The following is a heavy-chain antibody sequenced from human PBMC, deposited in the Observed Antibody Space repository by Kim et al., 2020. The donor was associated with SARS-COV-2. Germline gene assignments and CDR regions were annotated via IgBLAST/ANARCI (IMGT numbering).Heavy chain of an antibody. CDR3: AIASLCDRSSWYFFDL. D-gene: IGHD3-3*01. V-gene: IGHV3-21*06. Sequence: GGSLRLSCAASGFAFSRYSLNWVRQLPGKGLEWVSSISGSGTHIFAADSLKGRFTISRDNTNNSLYLEMNSLRAEDTAVYYCAIASLCDRSSWYFFDLWGQDALVTVS. CDR1: GFAFSRYS. J-gene: IGHJ4*02. CDR2: ISGSGTHI.